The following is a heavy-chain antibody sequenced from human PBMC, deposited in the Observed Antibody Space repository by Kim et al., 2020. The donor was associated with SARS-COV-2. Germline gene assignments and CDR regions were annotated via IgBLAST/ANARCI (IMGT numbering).Heavy chain of an antibody. CDR1: GDSISSGYYY. V-gene: IGHV4-61*02. CDR3: ARAEYRYGYVGFFDY. Sequence: SETLSLTCTVSGDSISSGYYYWSWIRQPAGKGLDWIGRIYVTGSTNDNPSLKSRVTISIDTSNKQFSLKLTSVAAADTAIYYCARAEYRYGYVGFFDYWGQGTLVSVSS. J-gene: IGHJ4*02. D-gene: IGHD5-18*01. CDR2: IYVTGST.